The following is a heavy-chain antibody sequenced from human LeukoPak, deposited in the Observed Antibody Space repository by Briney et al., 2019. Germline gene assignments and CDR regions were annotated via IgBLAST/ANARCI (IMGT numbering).Heavy chain of an antibody. CDR3: VKDRRYSSNWYYFDY. V-gene: IGHV3-64D*09. CDR1: GFTFSSYG. CDR2: ISSNGGST. Sequence: GGSLRLSCSASGFTFSSYGMHWVRQAPGRGLEYVSAISSNGGSTYYADSEKGRFTISRDNSENTLYLQMSSLRAEDTAVYYCVKDRRYSSNWYYFDYWGQGTLVIVSS. J-gene: IGHJ4*02. D-gene: IGHD6-13*01.